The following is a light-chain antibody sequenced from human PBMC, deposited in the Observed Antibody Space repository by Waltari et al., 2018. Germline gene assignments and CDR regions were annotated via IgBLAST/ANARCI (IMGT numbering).Light chain of an antibody. Sequence: EMVVTQSPATLSLSPGERATLSCRISQTIGTSLAWYQQRPGQAPRLLIYRASTRATGIPDRFSGSGSESEFTLTISSLQSEDVALYYCQQYNNWPPGTFGQGTKVEI. CDR2: RAS. J-gene: IGKJ1*01. CDR1: QTIGTS. CDR3: QQYNNWPPGT. V-gene: IGKV3-15*01.